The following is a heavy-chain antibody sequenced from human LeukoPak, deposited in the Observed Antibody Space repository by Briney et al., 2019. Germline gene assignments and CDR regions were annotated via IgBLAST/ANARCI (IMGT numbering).Heavy chain of an antibody. CDR1: GFTFSTYG. V-gene: IGHV3-30*02. Sequence: GRSLRLSCGASGFTFSTYGMHWVRQAPGKGLEWVSFIRYDGNNKYYADSVKGRFTISRDNSKNALYLQMNSLRAEDTAMYYCAKDQQLEPFHYWGQGTLVTVSS. CDR2: IRYDGNNK. CDR3: AKDQQLEPFHY. J-gene: IGHJ4*02. D-gene: IGHD1-1*01.